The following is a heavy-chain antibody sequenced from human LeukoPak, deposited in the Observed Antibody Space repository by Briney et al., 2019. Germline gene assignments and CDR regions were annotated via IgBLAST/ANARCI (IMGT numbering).Heavy chain of an antibody. Sequence: GGSLRLSCAASGFIFSSYSMSWVRQAPGKGLEWVSYITSSSSTIYYADSVKGRFTISRDSAKNSLYLQVSSLRAEDTAVYYCLVLYMDVWGKGTTVTVSS. V-gene: IGHV3-48*01. CDR1: GFIFSSYS. CDR2: ITSSSSTI. J-gene: IGHJ6*03. CDR3: LVLYMDV.